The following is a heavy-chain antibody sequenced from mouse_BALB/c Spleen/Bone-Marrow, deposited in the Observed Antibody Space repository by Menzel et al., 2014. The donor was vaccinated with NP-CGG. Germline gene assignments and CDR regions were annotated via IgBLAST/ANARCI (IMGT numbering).Heavy chain of an antibody. CDR1: GYTFTDSN. CDR2: IYPYNGGT. D-gene: IGHD1-1*01. J-gene: IGHJ4*01. Sequence: EVHLVESGPELVKPGASVKISCKAPGYTFTDSNMHWVKQSHGKSLEWIGYIYPYNGGTGYNQKFKSKATLTVDNSSSTAYMELRSLTSEDSAVYYCARYGSSPYYAMDYWGQGTSVTVSS. V-gene: IGHV1S29*02. CDR3: ARYGSSPYYAMDY.